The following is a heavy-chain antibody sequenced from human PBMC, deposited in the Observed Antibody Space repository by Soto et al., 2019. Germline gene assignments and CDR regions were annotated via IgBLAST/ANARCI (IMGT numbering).Heavy chain of an antibody. D-gene: IGHD3-16*01. CDR1: GYTFTTYW. V-gene: IGHV5-51*01. Sequence: SGESLKISCKTSGYTFTTYWVGWVRQRPGEGLEWMGIIYPSDSDSRYSPSFQGHVMFSVDTSLETAYLEWKSLKTSDTAVYFCARRAGVMVPFDSWGQGTLVTVSS. CDR3: ARRAGVMVPFDS. J-gene: IGHJ4*02. CDR2: IYPSDSDS.